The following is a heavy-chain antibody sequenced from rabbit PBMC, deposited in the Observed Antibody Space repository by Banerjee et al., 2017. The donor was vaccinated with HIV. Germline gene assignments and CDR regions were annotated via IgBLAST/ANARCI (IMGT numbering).Heavy chain of an antibody. V-gene: IGHV1S43*01. CDR2: IYTGSGGT. J-gene: IGHJ4*01. CDR3: ARGDGAYAGYDGL. CDR1: GFSFSSSDY. Sequence: LEESGGGMVQPEGSLTLTCKDSGFSFSSSDYICWVRQAPGKGLEWIGCIYTGSGGTWYASWVNGRFPISRSTSLNTVDLKMTSLTAADTATYFCARGDGAYAGYDGLWGPGTLVTVS. D-gene: IGHD6-1*01.